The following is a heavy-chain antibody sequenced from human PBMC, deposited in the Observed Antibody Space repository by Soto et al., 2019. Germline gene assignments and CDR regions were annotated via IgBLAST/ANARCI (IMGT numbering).Heavy chain of an antibody. V-gene: IGHV4-59*11. D-gene: IGHD1-1*01. CDR2: IYYSGTT. CDR3: ARHLRGTFLLVGHPNLFDP. Sequence: SETLSLTCTVSGGSISSQYWSWIRQPPGKGLVWIGSIYYSGTTNYNPSLKSRVTISVDTSKNQFSLRLTSVTAADTAVYYCARHLRGTFLLVGHPNLFDPWGPGALVTVSS. CDR1: GGSISSQY. J-gene: IGHJ5*02.